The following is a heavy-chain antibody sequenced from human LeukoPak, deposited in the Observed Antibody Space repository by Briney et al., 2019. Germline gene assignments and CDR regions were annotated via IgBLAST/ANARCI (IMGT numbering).Heavy chain of an antibody. J-gene: IGHJ4*02. CDR3: ARDFYSSGYSPLYYFDY. Sequence: ASVKVSCKASGYTFTGCYMHWVRQAPGQGLEWMGWINPNSGGTNYAQKFQGWVTMTRDTSISTAYMELSRLRSDDTAVYYCARDFYSSGYSPLYYFDYWGQGALVTVSS. CDR2: INPNSGGT. CDR1: GYTFTGCY. D-gene: IGHD3-22*01. V-gene: IGHV1-2*04.